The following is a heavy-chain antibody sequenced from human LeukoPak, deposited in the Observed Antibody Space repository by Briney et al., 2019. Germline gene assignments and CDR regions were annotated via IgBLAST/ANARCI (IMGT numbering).Heavy chain of an antibody. J-gene: IGHJ4*02. V-gene: IGHV1-18*01. Sequence: SVKVSCTASAYTFTNYGITWVRQAPGQGLEWMGWIIGGQGSTKYAPNFQGSLTITIDASTSTAYIDLRSLRSDDTAIYFCARSDLGPITEGPFNYWGQGNLVAVSS. D-gene: IGHD5-24*01. CDR1: AYTFTNYG. CDR3: ARSDLGPITEGPFNY. CDR2: IIGGQGST.